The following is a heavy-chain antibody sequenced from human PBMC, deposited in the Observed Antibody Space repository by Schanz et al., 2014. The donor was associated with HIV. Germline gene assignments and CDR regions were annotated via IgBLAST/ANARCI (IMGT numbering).Heavy chain of an antibody. CDR2: ISGGGAGT. Sequence: EVQLVESGGGLVKPGGSLRLSCAASGFTLSSYSMNWVRQAPGKGLEWVSAISGGGAGTYYADSVKGRLTISRDKSKNTLYLQMNSLRVEDTAVYYCAKMARSVAANTNFDYWGQGTLVTVSS. CDR3: AKMARSVAANTNFDY. CDR1: GFTLSSYS. D-gene: IGHD6-19*01. V-gene: IGHV3-23*04. J-gene: IGHJ4*02.